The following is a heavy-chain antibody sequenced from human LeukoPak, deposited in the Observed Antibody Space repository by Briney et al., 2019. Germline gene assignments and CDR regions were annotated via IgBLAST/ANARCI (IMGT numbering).Heavy chain of an antibody. Sequence: SETLSLTCAVYGGSFSGYYWSWIRQPPGKGLEWIGEINHSGSTNYNPSLESRVTISVDTSKNQFSLKLSSVTAADTAVYYCARLIGYCSSTSCYYYYYGMDVWGQGTTVTVSS. CDR1: GGSFSGYY. CDR2: INHSGST. D-gene: IGHD2-2*01. V-gene: IGHV4-34*01. CDR3: ARLIGYCSSTSCYYYYYGMDV. J-gene: IGHJ6*02.